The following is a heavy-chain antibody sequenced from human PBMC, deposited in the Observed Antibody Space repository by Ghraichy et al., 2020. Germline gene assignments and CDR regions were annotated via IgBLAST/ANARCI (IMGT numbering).Heavy chain of an antibody. CDR1: GASLSGYY. V-gene: IGHV4-34*01. CDR2: INRSGGT. CDR3: ARGRPYSDYGQGFNWFDP. D-gene: IGHD5-12*01. Sequence: SETLSLTCSVYGASLSGYYWSWIRQSPGKGLKWIGEINRSGGTNYNPSLKSRVTISVDTAKEQFSLKLSFVTAADTAVYYCARGRPYSDYGQGFNWFDPWGQGTPVTVSS. J-gene: IGHJ5*02.